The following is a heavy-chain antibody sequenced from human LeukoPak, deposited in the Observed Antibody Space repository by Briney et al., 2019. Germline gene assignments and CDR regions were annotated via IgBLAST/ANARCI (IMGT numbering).Heavy chain of an antibody. CDR1: GYIFTSYW. CDR3: ARLAEMATTYFDY. J-gene: IGHJ4*02. V-gene: IGHV5-51*01. CDR2: IYPGDSDT. D-gene: IGHD5-24*01. Sequence: GESLKISCKGSGYIFTSYWIGWVRQMPGKGLEWMGIIYPGDSDTRYSPSFQGQVTISADKSTSTAYLQWSSLKASDTAMYYCARLAEMATTYFDYWGQGTLVTVSS.